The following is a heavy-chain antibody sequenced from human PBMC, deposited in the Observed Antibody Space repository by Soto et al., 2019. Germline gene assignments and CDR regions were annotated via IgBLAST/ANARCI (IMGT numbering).Heavy chain of an antibody. CDR1: GFTFSSYW. CDR3: ARDRTIDIVVVPAAISDYYMDV. V-gene: IGHV3-7*01. CDR2: IKQDGSEK. D-gene: IGHD2-2*01. Sequence: GGSLRLSCAASGFTFSSYWMSWVRQAPGKGLEWVANIKQDGSEKYYVDSVKGRFTISRDNAKNSLYLQMNSLRAEDTAVYYCARDRTIDIVVVPAAISDYYMDVWGKGTTVTVSS. J-gene: IGHJ6*03.